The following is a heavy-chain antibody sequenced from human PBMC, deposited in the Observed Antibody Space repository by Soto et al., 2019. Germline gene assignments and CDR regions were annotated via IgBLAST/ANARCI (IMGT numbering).Heavy chain of an antibody. CDR1: RVSFSTTGAG. D-gene: IGHD3-10*01. Sequence: QITLKESGPPLVKPTQTLTLTCTSSRVSFSTTGAGVGWIRQPPGTALAWLALLYWNDDNTYRPSTKRRLTITKDPCKNHVVLTITHSDPGDKATEFCGSGSLPNWFGPWGQGTLVTVS. CDR3: GSGSLPNWFGP. J-gene: IGHJ5*02. CDR2: LYWNDDN. V-gene: IGHV2-5*01.